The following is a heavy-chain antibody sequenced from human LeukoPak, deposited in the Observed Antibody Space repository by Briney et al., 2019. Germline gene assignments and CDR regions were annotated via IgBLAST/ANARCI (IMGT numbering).Heavy chain of an antibody. CDR2: IKPDGSDK. Sequence: PGGSLRLSCAGSGFTFRNYWMSWVRRAPGKGLEWVANIKPDGSDKYYVDSVKGRFTISRDNDKNSIYLQMNSLRAEDTAIYYCAKDRTVGASYWYFDLWGRGTLVTVSS. CDR3: AKDRTVGASYWYFDL. V-gene: IGHV3-7*03. D-gene: IGHD1-26*01. J-gene: IGHJ2*01. CDR1: GFTFRNYW.